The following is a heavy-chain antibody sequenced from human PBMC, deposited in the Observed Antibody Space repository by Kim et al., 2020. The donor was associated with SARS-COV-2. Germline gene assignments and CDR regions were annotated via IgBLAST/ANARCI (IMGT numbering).Heavy chain of an antibody. Sequence: SETLSLTCTVSGGSVSSGSYYWSWIRQPPGKGLEWIGYIYYSGSTNYNPSLKSRVTISVDTSKNQFSLKLSSVTAADTAVYYCARFSRTGTPPFDYWGQGTLVTVSS. J-gene: IGHJ4*02. D-gene: IGHD1-1*01. CDR3: ARFSRTGTPPFDY. CDR1: GGSVSSGSYY. V-gene: IGHV4-61*01. CDR2: IYYSGST.